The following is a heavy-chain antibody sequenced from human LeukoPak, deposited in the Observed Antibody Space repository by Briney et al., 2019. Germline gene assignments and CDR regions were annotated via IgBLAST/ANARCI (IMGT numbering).Heavy chain of an antibody. Sequence: GGSLRLSCAASGFPFSSYAMSWVRQAPGKGLESVSYIPISGSTIYYADSVKGRFTFSRDNAKNSLYLQMNSLRAEDTAVYYCARVRREVATIGFDYWGQGTLVTVSS. D-gene: IGHD5-12*01. J-gene: IGHJ4*02. CDR3: ARVRREVATIGFDY. V-gene: IGHV3-48*04. CDR2: IPISGSTI. CDR1: GFPFSSYA.